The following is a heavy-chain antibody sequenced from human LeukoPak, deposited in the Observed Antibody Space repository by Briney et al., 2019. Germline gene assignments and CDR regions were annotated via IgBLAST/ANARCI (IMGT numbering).Heavy chain of an antibody. D-gene: IGHD3-3*01. V-gene: IGHV4-34*01. CDR1: GHSISSYY. CDR2: INHSGST. J-gene: IGHJ4*02. CDR3: ARGLNDSWTGENY. Sequence: SETLSLTCTVSGHSISSYYWSWIRQPPGKGLEWIGEINHSGSTNYNPSLKSRVTISLDTSKSQFSLKVRYVTAADTAAYYCARGLNDSWTGENYWGQGTLVTVSS.